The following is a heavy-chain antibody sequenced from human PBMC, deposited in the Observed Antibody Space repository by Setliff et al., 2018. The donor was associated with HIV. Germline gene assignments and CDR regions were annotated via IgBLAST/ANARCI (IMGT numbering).Heavy chain of an antibody. Sequence: PGESLKISCKDSGYTFSNYCIAWVRQMPGKGLEWMGIIYPGNSDTTYSPSFQGRVTISADKSISTAYLQWSSLKASDTAMYYCAKHLSPGSGWYSKARGMDVWGQGTTVTVS. CDR1: GYTFSNYC. D-gene: IGHD6-19*01. J-gene: IGHJ6*02. CDR2: IYPGNSDT. V-gene: IGHV5-51*01. CDR3: AKHLSPGSGWYSKARGMDV.